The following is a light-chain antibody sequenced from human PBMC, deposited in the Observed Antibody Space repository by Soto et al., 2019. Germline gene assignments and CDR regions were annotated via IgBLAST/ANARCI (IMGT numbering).Light chain of an antibody. J-gene: IGLJ2*01. Sequence: QSALTQPASVSGSPGRSVTISCTGSSSDIGGFNYVSWYQHLPGRAPKLIIYDVTNRPSGISYRFSASKSGGTASLTISGLQAEDEGYYYCTSYSSSTTHVVFGGGIKLTVL. V-gene: IGLV2-14*03. CDR3: TSYSSSTTHVV. CDR2: DVT. CDR1: SSDIGGFNY.